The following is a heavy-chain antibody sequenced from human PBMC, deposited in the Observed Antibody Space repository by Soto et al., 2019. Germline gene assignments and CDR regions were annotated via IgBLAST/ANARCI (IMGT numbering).Heavy chain of an antibody. CDR2: IYYSGST. CDR1: GGSISSGDYY. V-gene: IGHV4-30-4*01. J-gene: IGHJ4*02. D-gene: IGHD2-15*01. CDR3: ARDSPGGNPFDY. Sequence: KTSETLSLTCTVSGGSISSGDYYWSWIRQPPGKGLEWIGYIYYSGSTYYNPSLKSRVTISVDTSKNQFSLKLSSVTAADTAVYYCARDSPGGNPFDYWGQGTLVTVSS.